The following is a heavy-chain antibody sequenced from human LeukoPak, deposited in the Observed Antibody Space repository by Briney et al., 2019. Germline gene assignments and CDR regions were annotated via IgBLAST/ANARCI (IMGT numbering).Heavy chain of an antibody. CDR2: ISSSGQII. CDR1: GFTLTDYC. D-gene: IGHD2-2*01. J-gene: IGHJ4*02. CDR3: ARDIDGPIGYCSSVNCRTDS. V-gene: IGHV3-11*01. Sequence: GGSLRLSCAASGFTLTDYCMSWIRQAPGKRLEWVSYISSSGQIIYYGDSVKGRFTISRDSAKSSLYLQLNSLRVEDSAVYYCARDIDGPIGYCSSVNCRTDSWGQGILVTVSS.